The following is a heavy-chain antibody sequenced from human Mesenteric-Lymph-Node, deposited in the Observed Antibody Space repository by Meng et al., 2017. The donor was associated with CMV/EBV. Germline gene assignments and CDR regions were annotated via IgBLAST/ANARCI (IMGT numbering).Heavy chain of an antibody. CDR1: GGSFSTYA. CDR3: VIVMPNTDFDH. V-gene: IGHV1-69*04. CDR2: IIPILDIA. J-gene: IGHJ4*02. Sequence: CKASGGSFSTYAISWVRQAPGQGLEWMGRIIPILDIASYAHRFQDRVTFTADKSTSTAYMELSSLRSEDTAMYYCVIVMPNTDFDHWGQGTLVTVSS. D-gene: IGHD2-21*01.